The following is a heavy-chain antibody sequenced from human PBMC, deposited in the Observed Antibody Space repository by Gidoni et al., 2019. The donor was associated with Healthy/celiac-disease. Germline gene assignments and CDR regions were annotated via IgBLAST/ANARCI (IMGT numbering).Heavy chain of an antibody. CDR2: INHSGST. CDR1: CGSFSGYY. D-gene: IGHD5-18*01. J-gene: IGHJ4*02. V-gene: IGHV4-34*01. CDR3: ARGRRGYRYGYGFDY. Sequence: QVQLQLWGAGLLKPSETMYLTCAVYCGSFSGYYWSRIRQPPGKGLEWIGEINHSGSTNYTPSLKRRVTISVDTSKNQLSLKLSSVTAADTAVYYCARGRRGYRYGYGFDYWGQGTLVTVSS.